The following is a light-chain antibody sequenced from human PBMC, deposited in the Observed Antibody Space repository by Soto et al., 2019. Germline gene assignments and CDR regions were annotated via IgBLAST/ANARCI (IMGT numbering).Light chain of an antibody. CDR1: QSVSNNY. Sequence: SVLTQSPCTLSLSPGERATLSCRASQSVSNNYLAWYQQKPGQAPRLLIYGASNRATGIPDRFSGSGSGTDFTPTISRLEPEDFAVYYCQQYGSSGTFGQGTKVDIK. CDR2: GAS. J-gene: IGKJ1*01. CDR3: QQYGSSGT. V-gene: IGKV3-20*01.